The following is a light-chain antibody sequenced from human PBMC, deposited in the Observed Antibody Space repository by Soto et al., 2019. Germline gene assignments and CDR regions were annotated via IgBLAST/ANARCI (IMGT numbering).Light chain of an antibody. CDR2: GAS. Sequence: EILLTQSPGTLSLSPGERATLSCRASQSVRNNYLAWYQQKPGQAPRLLIYGASGRATGIPDRFSGSGSGTDFTLSISRLVPEDFAVYYCQQYGSSPYTFGQGTKLEI. CDR1: QSVRNNY. J-gene: IGKJ2*01. CDR3: QQYGSSPYT. V-gene: IGKV3-20*01.